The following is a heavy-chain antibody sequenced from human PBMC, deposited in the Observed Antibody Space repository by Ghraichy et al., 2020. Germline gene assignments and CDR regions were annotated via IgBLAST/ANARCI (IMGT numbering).Heavy chain of an antibody. CDR2: ISYDGSNK. D-gene: IGHD2/OR15-2a*01. V-gene: IGHV3-30*04. Sequence: GGSLRLSCAASGFTFSSYAMHWVRQAPGKGLEWVAVISYDGSNKYYADSVKGRFTISRDNSKNTLYLQMNSLRAEDTAVYYCARDQGSFQGLDYWGQGTLVTVSS. CDR3: ARDQGSFQGLDY. J-gene: IGHJ4*02. CDR1: GFTFSSYA.